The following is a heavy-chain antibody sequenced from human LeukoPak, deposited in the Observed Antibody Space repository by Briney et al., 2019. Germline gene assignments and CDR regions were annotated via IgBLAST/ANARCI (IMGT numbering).Heavy chain of an antibody. CDR2: IYPGDLRV. CDR1: GYSFTSYW. CDR3: ACRDLTSTWSFP. D-gene: IGHD2-2*01. V-gene: IGHV5-51*01. J-gene: IGHJ5*02. Sequence: RGESLKISCQGFGYSFTSYWIGWVRQMPGKGMEWMGVIYPGDLRVRYNPSFQGQDTISVDKSINTAYLQWVSLRASDSAMYYCACRDLTSTWSFPWGQGTLVTVSS.